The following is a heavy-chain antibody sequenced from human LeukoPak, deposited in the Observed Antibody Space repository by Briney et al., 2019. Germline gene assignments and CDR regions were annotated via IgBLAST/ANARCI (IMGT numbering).Heavy chain of an antibody. CDR3: ARALYGSGSYSTY. D-gene: IGHD3-10*01. CDR1: GFTFSDFF. V-gene: IGHV3-11*05. Sequence: GGSLRLSCAASGFTFSDFFMTWIRQAPGKGLEWVSYISSSSSFTAYADSVKGRFTISRDNTKNSLYLQMNSPRAEDTAVYYCARALYGSGSYSTYWGQGTLVTVSS. CDR2: ISSSSSFT. J-gene: IGHJ4*02.